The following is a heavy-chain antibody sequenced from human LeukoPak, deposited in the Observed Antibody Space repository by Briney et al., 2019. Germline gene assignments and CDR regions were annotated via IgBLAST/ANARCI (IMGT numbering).Heavy chain of an antibody. CDR2: TSSNGGST. V-gene: IGHV3-64D*06. CDR3: VKQDY. Sequence: GGSLRLSCSASGFTFSSYAMHWVRQAPGKGLEYVSATSSNGGSTYYADSVKGRFTISRDNSKNTLYLQMSSLRAEDTAVYYCVKQDYWGQGTLVTVSS. J-gene: IGHJ4*02. CDR1: GFTFSSYA.